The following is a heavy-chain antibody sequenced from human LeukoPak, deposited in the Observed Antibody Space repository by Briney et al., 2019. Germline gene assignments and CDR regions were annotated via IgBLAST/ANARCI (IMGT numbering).Heavy chain of an antibody. V-gene: IGHV3-66*01. J-gene: IGHJ3*02. D-gene: IGHD4-17*01. CDR2: LYVGGAT. CDR1: GFTVNSND. CDR3: ARDQNTVTSWHALDI. Sequence: QAGGSLRLSCAASGFTVNSNDMSWVRQAPGKGLEWVAVLYVGGATSYADSVKGRFTISRDNSKNMVYLQMTRLRREDTAVYYCARDQNTVTSWHALDIWGQGIMVTVSS.